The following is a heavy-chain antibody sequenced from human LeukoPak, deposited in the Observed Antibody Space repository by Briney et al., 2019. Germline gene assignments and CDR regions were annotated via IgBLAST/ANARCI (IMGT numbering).Heavy chain of an antibody. CDR3: ARDLIPGLRLSWFDP. CDR2: ISAYNGNT. D-gene: IGHD3-3*01. J-gene: IGHJ5*02. Sequence: GASVKVSCKASGGTFSSYAISWVRQAPGQGLEWMGWISAYNGNTNYAQKLQGRVTMTTDTSTSTAYMELRSLRSDDTAVYYCARDLIPGLRLSWFDPWGQGTLVTVSS. CDR1: GGTFSSYA. V-gene: IGHV1-18*01.